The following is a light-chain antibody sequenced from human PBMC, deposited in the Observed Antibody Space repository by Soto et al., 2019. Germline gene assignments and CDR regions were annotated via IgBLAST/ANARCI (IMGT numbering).Light chain of an antibody. Sequence: DIQMTQSPSSLSPSVGDRVTITCRASQSITIYLNWYQLKPGNAPKLLISAASSFQSGVPSRFIWRGFGTDFTLTISSLQPEDFATYYCQQSFTAPLTFGGGTKVEIK. CDR1: QSITIY. CDR3: QQSFTAPLT. J-gene: IGKJ4*01. CDR2: AAS. V-gene: IGKV1-39*01.